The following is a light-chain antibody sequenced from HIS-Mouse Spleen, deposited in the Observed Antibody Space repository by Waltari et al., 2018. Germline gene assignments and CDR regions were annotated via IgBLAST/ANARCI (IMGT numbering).Light chain of an antibody. CDR2: DAS. V-gene: IGKV1D-13*01. CDR3: QRTYNAP. CDR1: QGISSA. J-gene: IGKJ4*01. Sequence: AIQLTQSPSSLSASVGDRVTITCRASQGISSALAWYQQKPGKAPKLLIYDASSLESGVPSRFSSSGSGTDFTLTISSLQPEDFATYYCQRTYNAPFGGGTKVEIK.